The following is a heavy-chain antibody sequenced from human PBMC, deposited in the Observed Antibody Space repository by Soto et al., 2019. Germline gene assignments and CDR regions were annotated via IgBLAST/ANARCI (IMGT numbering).Heavy chain of an antibody. CDR3: ARDLGYCSGGSCYSGYYYYMDV. CDR2: ISSSSSTI. D-gene: IGHD2-15*01. CDR1: GFTFSSYS. Sequence: GGSLRLSCAASGFTFSSYSMNWVRQAPGKGLEWVSYISSSSSTIYYADSVKDRLTISRDNAKNSLYLQMNSLRAEDKAVYYCARDLGYCSGGSCYSGYYYYMDVWGKGTTVTVSS. V-gene: IGHV3-48*01. J-gene: IGHJ6*03.